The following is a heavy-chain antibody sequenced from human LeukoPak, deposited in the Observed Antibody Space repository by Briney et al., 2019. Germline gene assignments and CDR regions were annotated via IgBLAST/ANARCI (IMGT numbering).Heavy chain of an antibody. J-gene: IGHJ4*02. CDR2: ISTSGSTI. CDR3: ARENYSTGWSYFDY. Sequence: GGSLRLSCAASGFTFSSYEMNWVRQAQGKGLEWVSYISTSGSTIYYADSVKGRFTISRDNAKNSLYLQMNSLRAEDTAVYYCARENYSTGWSYFDYWGQGTLVTVSS. CDR1: GFTFSSYE. V-gene: IGHV3-48*03. D-gene: IGHD6-19*01.